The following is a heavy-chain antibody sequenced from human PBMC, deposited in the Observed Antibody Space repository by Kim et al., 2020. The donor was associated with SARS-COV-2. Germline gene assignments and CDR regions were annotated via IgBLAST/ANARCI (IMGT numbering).Heavy chain of an antibody. V-gene: IGHV3-9*01. CDR1: GFTFGDFA. Sequence: GGSLRLSCAASGFTFGDFAMGWVRQAPGKGLEWVSSINWNGGGIAYADSVKGRFTISRDNEKNSVHVQMSSLRAEDTALYYCAKSQGIQYYYAMDVWGQGTTVTVSS. CDR2: INWNGGGI. J-gene: IGHJ6*02. D-gene: IGHD6-13*01. CDR3: AKSQGIQYYYAMDV.